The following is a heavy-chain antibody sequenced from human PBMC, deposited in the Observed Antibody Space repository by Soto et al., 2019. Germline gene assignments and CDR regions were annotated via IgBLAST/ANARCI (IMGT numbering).Heavy chain of an antibody. V-gene: IGHV1-3*04. Sequence: QVQLIQSGAEVKKPGASVRVSCKASGYTFTSYGMHWVRQAPGQSLEWLGWINTGDGETRYSQNFQDRVTITRETSASTVYMDLSSLRSEDTAVYYCAKDFGLSSSARHNYYYYYGMDVWGQGTTVTVSS. CDR2: INTGDGET. J-gene: IGHJ6*02. CDR1: GYTFTSYG. CDR3: AKDFGLSSSARHNYYYYYGMDV. D-gene: IGHD6-6*01.